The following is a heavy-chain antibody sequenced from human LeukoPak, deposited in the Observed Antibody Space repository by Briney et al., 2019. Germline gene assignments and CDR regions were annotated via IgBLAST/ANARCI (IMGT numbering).Heavy chain of an antibody. CDR3: ARDQLAQTTGDFDY. J-gene: IGHJ4*02. CDR2: IIPILGIA. Sequence: SVKVSCKASGGTFSSYAISWVRQAPAQGLEWMGRIIPILGIANYAQKFQGRVTITADESTSTAYMELRSLRSDDTAVYYCARDQLAQTTGDFDYWGQGTLVTVSS. D-gene: IGHD7-27*01. V-gene: IGHV1-69*04. CDR1: GGTFSSYA.